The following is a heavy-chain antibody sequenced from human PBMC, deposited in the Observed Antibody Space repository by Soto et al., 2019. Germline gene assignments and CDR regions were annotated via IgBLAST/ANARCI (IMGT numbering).Heavy chain of an antibody. CDR2: IKPDESDK. Sequence: EVQLVESGGGLGQPGGSLRLSCTASGFTFSDSWMTWVRQAPGKGLEWVARIKPDESDKKYADSVKGRFSISRDNAKNSMYVQVDSLTGEYTAVYYCVRGGSNYASWGQGTLVTVSS. CDR3: VRGGSNYAS. D-gene: IGHD4-4*01. V-gene: IGHV3-7*01. J-gene: IGHJ5*02. CDR1: GFTFSDSW.